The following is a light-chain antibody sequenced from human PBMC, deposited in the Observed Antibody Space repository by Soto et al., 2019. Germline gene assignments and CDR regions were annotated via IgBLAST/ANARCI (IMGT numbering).Light chain of an antibody. V-gene: IGLV1-40*01. CDR2: DNI. J-gene: IGLJ1*01. CDR3: QSYDNSLSGFYV. Sequence: QAVVTQPPSVSGAPGQRVTISCTGSSSNIGAAYDVHWYQQLPGTAPKLLIYDNINRPSGVPDRFSGSKSGTSAFLDITGLQAEDEADYYCQSYDNSLSGFYVFGTGTKLTVL. CDR1: SSNIGAAYD.